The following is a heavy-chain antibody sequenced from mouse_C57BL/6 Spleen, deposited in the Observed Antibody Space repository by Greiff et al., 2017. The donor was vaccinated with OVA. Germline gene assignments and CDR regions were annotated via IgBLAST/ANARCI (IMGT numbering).Heavy chain of an antibody. V-gene: IGHV1-85*01. Sequence: QVQLQQSGPELVKPGASVKLSCKASGYTFTSYDINWVKQRPGQGLEWIGWIYPRDGSNKYNEKFKGKATLTVDTASSTAYMELHSLTSEDSAVYFCARSRGTGTGDYYAMDYWGQGTSVTVSS. J-gene: IGHJ4*01. CDR1: GYTFTSYD. CDR3: ARSRGTGTGDYYAMDY. D-gene: IGHD4-1*01. CDR2: IYPRDGSN.